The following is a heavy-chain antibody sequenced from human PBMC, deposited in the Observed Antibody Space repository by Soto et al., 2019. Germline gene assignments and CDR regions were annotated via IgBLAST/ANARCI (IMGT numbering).Heavy chain of an antibody. CDR3: ARSISGWSGGLFDY. J-gene: IGHJ4*02. V-gene: IGHV4-61*01. CDR2: IYYSGST. CDR1: GGSVSSGSYY. D-gene: IGHD6-19*01. Sequence: SETLSLTCTVSGGSVSSGSYYWSWIRQPPGKGLEWIGYIYYSGSTSYNPSLKSRVTISVDTSKNQFSLKLSSVTAADTAVYYRARSISGWSGGLFDYWGQGTLVTVSS.